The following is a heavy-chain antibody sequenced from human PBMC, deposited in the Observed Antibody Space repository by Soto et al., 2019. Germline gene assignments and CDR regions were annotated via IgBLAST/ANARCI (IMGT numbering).Heavy chain of an antibody. D-gene: IGHD4-17*01. CDR3: ARGQRAGDYGGWFDP. Sequence: GSLRLSCAASGFTFSSYGMHWVRQAPGKGLEWVAVIWYDGSNKYYADSVKGRFTISRDNSKNTLYLQMNSLRAEDTAVYYCARGQRAGDYGGWFDPWGQGTLVTVSS. V-gene: IGHV3-33*01. CDR2: IWYDGSNK. J-gene: IGHJ5*02. CDR1: GFTFSSYG.